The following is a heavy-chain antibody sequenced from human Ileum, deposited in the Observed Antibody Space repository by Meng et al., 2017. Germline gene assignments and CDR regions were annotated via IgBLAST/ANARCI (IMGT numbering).Heavy chain of an antibody. D-gene: IGHD2-15*01. Sequence: SVKVSCKASGGTFSTYAISWVRQAPGQGLEWLGGIIPGLGTPHYAQRFQGRVTITTDESTTTDYMELGRLRSEDTALYYCAIGYCTGGSCFASLLYHYGLDVWGQGTTVTVSS. V-gene: IGHV1-69*05. J-gene: IGHJ6*02. CDR2: IIPGLGTP. CDR1: GGTFSTYA. CDR3: AIGYCTGGSCFASLLYHYGLDV.